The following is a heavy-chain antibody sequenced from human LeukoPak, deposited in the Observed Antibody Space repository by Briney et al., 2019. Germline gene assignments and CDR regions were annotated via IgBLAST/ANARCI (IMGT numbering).Heavy chain of an antibody. J-gene: IGHJ5*02. D-gene: IGHD3-16*01. CDR3: ARAHGGFDP. CDR1: GFTFSSYS. V-gene: IGHV3-48*01. CDR2: ISSSSSTI. Sequence: GGSLRLSCAASGFTFSSYSMNWVRQAPGKGLEWVSYISSSSSTIYYADSVRGRFTISRDNGKNSLYLQMNSLRAEDTAVYYCARAHGGFDPWGQGTLVTVSS.